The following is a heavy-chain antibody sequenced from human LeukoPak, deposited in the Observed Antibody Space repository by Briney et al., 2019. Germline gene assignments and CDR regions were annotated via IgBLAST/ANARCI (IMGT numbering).Heavy chain of an antibody. CDR3: AHRLWAPQLASDAFDI. CDR1: GFSLSTSGVG. V-gene: IGHV2-5*02. CDR2: IYWDDDK. D-gene: IGHD6-13*01. Sequence: SGPTLVNPTQTLTLTCTFSGFSLSTSGVGVGWIRQPPGKALEWLALIYWDDDKRYSPSLKSRLTITKDTSKNQVVLTMTNMDPVDTATYYCAHRLWAPQLASDAFDIWGQGTMVTVSS. J-gene: IGHJ3*02.